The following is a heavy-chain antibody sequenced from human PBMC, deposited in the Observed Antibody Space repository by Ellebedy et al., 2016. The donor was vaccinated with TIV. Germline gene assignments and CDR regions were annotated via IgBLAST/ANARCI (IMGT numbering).Heavy chain of an antibody. CDR3: AREDAFDI. J-gene: IGHJ3*02. V-gene: IGHV1-8*01. CDR2: VNPNSGDT. CDR1: GYTFTKYN. Sequence: AALVKVSCKASGYTFTKYNINWVRQSTGQGLEWMGWVNPNSGDTDYAQKFRDRVTMTRDTSTNTAYLELSSLRSEDTAVYYCAREDAFDIWGQGTMVTVSS.